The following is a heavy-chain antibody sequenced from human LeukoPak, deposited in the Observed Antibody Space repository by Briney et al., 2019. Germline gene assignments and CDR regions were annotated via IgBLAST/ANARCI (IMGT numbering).Heavy chain of an antibody. CDR2: ISDSGRDT. Sequence: GGSLRLSCAVSGLTFNTYAMNWVRQAPGKGLEWVSGISDSGRDTYYSESGKGRFSSSRDNSTSTVYLQMNSLSAEDTALYFCATGCVGSPSCFTTGYDHWGQGTLVTVSS. CDR1: GLTFNTYA. V-gene: IGHV3-23*01. CDR3: ATGCVGSPSCFTTGYDH. J-gene: IGHJ4*02. D-gene: IGHD1-26*01.